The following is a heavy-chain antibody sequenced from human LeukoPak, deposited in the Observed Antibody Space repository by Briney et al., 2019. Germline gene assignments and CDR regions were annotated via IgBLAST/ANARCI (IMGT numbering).Heavy chain of an antibody. Sequence: PSETLSLTCTVSGGSINNYYWSWIRQPAGKGLEWIGRIYSTGSTNNNPSLKSRVTMSVDTSKNQFSLKLSSVTAADTAVYYCARWDNHGYVDYWGQGTPVPVSS. D-gene: IGHD1-26*01. CDR3: ARWDNHGYVDY. CDR2: IYSTGST. CDR1: GGSINNYY. J-gene: IGHJ4*02. V-gene: IGHV4-4*07.